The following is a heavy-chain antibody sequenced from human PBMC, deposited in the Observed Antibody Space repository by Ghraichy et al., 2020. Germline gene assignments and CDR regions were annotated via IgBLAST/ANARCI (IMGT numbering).Heavy chain of an antibody. CDR1: GFTFSSYA. CDR3: AKDTWSGNFDH. D-gene: IGHD3-3*01. V-gene: IGHV3-23*01. J-gene: IGHJ4*02. CDR2: ISGSGGNT. Sequence: GESLNISCAASGFTFSSYAMSWVRQAPGKGLEWVSTISGSGGNTYYADSVKGRFTITRDNSKNTLYLQMNSLRAEDTAVYYCAKDTWSGNFDHWGQGTLVTVSS.